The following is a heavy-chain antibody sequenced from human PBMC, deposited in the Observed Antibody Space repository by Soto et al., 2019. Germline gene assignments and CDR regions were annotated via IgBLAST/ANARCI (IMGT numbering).Heavy chain of an antibody. V-gene: IGHV3-21*01. Sequence: PGGSLRLSCAASGFTFSSYAMTWVRQAPGKGLEWVSSISSSSSYIYYADSVKGRFTISRDNAKNSLYLQMNSLRAEDTAVYYCAISKGAIYYYYGMDVWGQGTTVTVSS. J-gene: IGHJ6*02. CDR3: AISKGAIYYYYGMDV. CDR2: ISSSSSYI. CDR1: GFTFSSYA. D-gene: IGHD3-16*01.